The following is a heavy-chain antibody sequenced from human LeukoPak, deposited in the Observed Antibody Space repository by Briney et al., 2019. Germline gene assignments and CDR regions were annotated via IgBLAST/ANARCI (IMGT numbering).Heavy chain of an antibody. CDR3: ARHLDRFGGWYEY. J-gene: IGHJ4*02. D-gene: IGHD6-19*01. CDR1: GFTFRFYG. CDR2: ISGSGGST. Sequence: GGSLKLSCVASGFTFRFYGMSWVRQAPGKGLEWVSFISGSGGSTYYADFMKGRVTISRDNSKNTLFLQMNSLRAEDTAVYYCARHLDRFGGWYEYWGQGTLVTVSS. V-gene: IGHV3-23*01.